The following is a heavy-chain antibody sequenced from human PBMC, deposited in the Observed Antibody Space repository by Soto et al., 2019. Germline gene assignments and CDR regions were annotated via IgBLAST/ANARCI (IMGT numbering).Heavy chain of an antibody. D-gene: IGHD3-16*01. Sequence: EVKLLESGGGLVPPGGSLRLSCAASGFTFGSYAMAWVRQAPAKGLEWVSTFSSSGSATYYADSVKGRFTISRDNSKNTLYLPMRGLRAEDTAIYYGAKVGLGDYANSAREDYFYYYYMDVWGKGTTVTVSS. J-gene: IGHJ6*03. CDR2: FSSSGSAT. CDR3: AKVGLGDYANSAREDYFYYYYMDV. V-gene: IGHV3-23*01. CDR1: GFTFGSYA.